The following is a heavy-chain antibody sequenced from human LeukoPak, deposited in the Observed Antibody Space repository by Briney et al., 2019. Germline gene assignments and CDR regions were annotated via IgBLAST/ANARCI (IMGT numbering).Heavy chain of an antibody. J-gene: IGHJ4*02. Sequence: ASVKVSCKASGYMFNIYGISWVRQAPGQGLEWMAWTSVNNGDTKYGQKFQGRVTVSTDTSTSTVYLELRRLRPDDTAVYYCVRDQYLNVMTGFDDWGQGTLVTVSS. V-gene: IGHV1-18*01. CDR2: TSVNNGDT. CDR3: VRDQYLNVMTGFDD. D-gene: IGHD3-9*01. CDR1: GYMFNIYG.